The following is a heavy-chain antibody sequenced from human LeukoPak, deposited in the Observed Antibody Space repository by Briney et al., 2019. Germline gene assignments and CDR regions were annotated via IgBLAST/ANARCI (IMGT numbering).Heavy chain of an antibody. CDR2: IYHSGST. V-gene: IGHV4-38-2*02. CDR3: ARALLLRAYNWFDP. Sequence: SETLSLTCTVSGYSISSGYYWGWIRQPPGKGLEWIGSIYHSGSTYYNPSLKSRVTISVDTSKNQFSLKLSSVTAADTAVYYCARALLLRAYNWFDPWGQGTLVTVSS. CDR1: GYSISSGYY. J-gene: IGHJ5*02. D-gene: IGHD1-26*01.